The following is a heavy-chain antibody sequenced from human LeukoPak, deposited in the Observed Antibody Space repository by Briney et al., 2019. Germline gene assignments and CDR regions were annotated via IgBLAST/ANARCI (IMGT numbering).Heavy chain of an antibody. D-gene: IGHD3-10*01. Sequence: GGSLRLSCAASGFSFSDYWMHWVRQAPGKGLEWVAHIKGDGTNNKYVDSVKGRFTISRDNTRNSLFLQLNSLRAEDTAVYYCVRDRGWFHFDLWGQGTLVTVSS. CDR1: GFSFSDYW. CDR2: IKGDGTNN. CDR3: VRDRGWFHFDL. V-gene: IGHV3-7*01. J-gene: IGHJ4*02.